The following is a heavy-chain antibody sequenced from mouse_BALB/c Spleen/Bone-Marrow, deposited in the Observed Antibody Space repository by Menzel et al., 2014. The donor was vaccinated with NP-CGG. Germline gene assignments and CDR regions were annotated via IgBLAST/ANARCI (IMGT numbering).Heavy chain of an antibody. CDR2: IRLKSNNYAT. CDR1: GFTFSNYW. CDR3: TSMRRRGFAY. V-gene: IGHV6-6*02. D-gene: IGHD2-3*01. J-gene: IGHJ3*01. Sequence: EVKLVESGGGLVQPGGSMKLSCVASGFTFSNYWMNWVRQSPEKGLEWVAEIRLKSNNYATQYAESVKGRFTISRDDSKSSVYLQMNNLRAEDTGIYYCTSMRRRGFAYWGQGTLVTVSA.